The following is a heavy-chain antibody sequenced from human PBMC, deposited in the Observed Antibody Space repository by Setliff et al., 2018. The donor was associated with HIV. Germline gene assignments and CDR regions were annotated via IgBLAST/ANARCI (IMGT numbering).Heavy chain of an antibody. CDR1: GGSMSSSGPGYY. V-gene: IGHV4-39*01. J-gene: IGHJ4*02. CDR3: ARSQPDTIFGVVTFDC. D-gene: IGHD3-3*01. Sequence: LSLTCTVSGGSMSSSGPGYYWGWVRQTPGGGLEWIGSVYYRGRTYHNPSLKSRVTISVDTSKNQLSLRLTSMAAADTAMYYCARSQPDTIFGVVTFDCWGQGKMVTVSS. CDR2: VYYRGRT.